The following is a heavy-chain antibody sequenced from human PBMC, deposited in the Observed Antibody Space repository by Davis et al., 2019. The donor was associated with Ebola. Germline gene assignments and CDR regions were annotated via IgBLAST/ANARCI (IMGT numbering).Heavy chain of an antibody. CDR2: IYTGGCT. Sequence: GSLRLSCTASDFTVSDNYMSWVRQAPGRGLEWVSIIYTGGCTYYADSVQGRFTISRDNSKNTLYVQMNSLRAEDTAVYYCAGAWDGNSYFHFWGQGTLVTVSS. CDR3: AGAWDGNSYFHF. V-gene: IGHV3-53*01. D-gene: IGHD4-23*01. CDR1: DFTVSDNY. J-gene: IGHJ4*02.